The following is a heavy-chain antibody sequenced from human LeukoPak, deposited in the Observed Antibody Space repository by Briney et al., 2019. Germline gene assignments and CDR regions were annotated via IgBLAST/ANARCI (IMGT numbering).Heavy chain of an antibody. CDR2: IKSQTDGGAT. CDR3: TTERPFHSGRSLIAY. J-gene: IGHJ4*02. Sequence: PGGSLRLSCAASGFTFSSYAMSWVRQAPGKGLEWVGLIKSQTDGGATDYTAPVKGRFTISRDDSQNTLYLQMNSLKTEDTALYYCTTERPFHSGRSLIAYWGQGTLVTVSS. V-gene: IGHV3-15*01. CDR1: GFTFSSYA. D-gene: IGHD1-26*01.